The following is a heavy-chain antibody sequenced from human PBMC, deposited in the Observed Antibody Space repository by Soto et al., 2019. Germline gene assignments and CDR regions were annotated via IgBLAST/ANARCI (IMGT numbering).Heavy chain of an antibody. CDR3: AREGLAARRNYFDY. CDR2: ISGNGGSK. CDR1: GFIFSSCA. Sequence: GGSLRLSCSASGFIFSSCAMNWVRQAPGKGLEWVAVISGNGGSKYYADSVKGRFTISRDNSKTTLYLQMNSLRAEDTAVYYCAREGLAARRNYFDYWGQGTLVTVSS. V-gene: IGHV3-23*01. J-gene: IGHJ4*02. D-gene: IGHD6-6*01.